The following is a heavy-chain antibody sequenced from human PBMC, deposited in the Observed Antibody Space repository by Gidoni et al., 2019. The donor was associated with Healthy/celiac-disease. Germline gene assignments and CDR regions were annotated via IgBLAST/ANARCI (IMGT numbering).Heavy chain of an antibody. J-gene: IGHJ3*02. CDR3: AKEGGGYYDSSGYYYANDAFDI. D-gene: IGHD3-22*01. CDR2: ISYDGSNK. CDR1: GFTFSSSG. Sequence: HVQLVESGGGVVQPGRSLSLPCAASGFTFSSSGMHWVRQAPGKGLEWVAVISYDGSNKYSADSVKGRFTISRDNSKNTLYLQMNSLRAEDTAVYYCAKEGGGYYDSSGYYYANDAFDIWGQGTMVTVSS. V-gene: IGHV3-30*18.